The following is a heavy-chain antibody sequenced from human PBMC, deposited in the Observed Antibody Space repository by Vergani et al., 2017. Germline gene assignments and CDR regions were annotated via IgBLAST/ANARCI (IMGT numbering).Heavy chain of an antibody. J-gene: IGHJ6*04. D-gene: IGHD6-13*01. V-gene: IGHV3-23*01. CDR1: GFTFSSYA. CDR2: ISGSGGST. CDR3: ARGAAVAV. Sequence: EVQLLESGGGLVQPGGSLRLSCAASGFTFSSYAMSWVRQAPGKGLEWGSAISGSGGSTYYADSVKGRCTISIDNSKNTLYLQMNSLRADDTAVYYCARGAAVAVWGKGTTVTVSS.